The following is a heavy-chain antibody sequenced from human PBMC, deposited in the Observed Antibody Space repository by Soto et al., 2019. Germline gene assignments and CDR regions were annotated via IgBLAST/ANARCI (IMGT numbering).Heavy chain of an antibody. J-gene: IGHJ6*02. CDR2: ISGYNGDT. D-gene: IGHD2-8*01. Sequence: ASVKVSCKASGYTFARYGISWVRQAPGQGLEWMGWISGYNGDTNYAQKFQGRVSMTLDTSTGTAYMELRSLTSDDTAIYYCAKNGQPPYYYYGLDVWGQGTKVTVSS. CDR1: GYTFARYG. V-gene: IGHV1-18*01. CDR3: AKNGQPPYYYYGLDV.